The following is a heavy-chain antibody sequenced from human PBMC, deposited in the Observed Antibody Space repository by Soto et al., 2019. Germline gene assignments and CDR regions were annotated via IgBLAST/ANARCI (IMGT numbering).Heavy chain of an antibody. J-gene: IGHJ4*02. CDR3: TTPSINYDILTDYFNY. CDR2: IRSKANSDAT. D-gene: IGHD3-9*01. CDR1: GFTFSGSA. V-gene: IGHV3-73*01. Sequence: GRSMRHSCAAAGFTFSGSAMHWVRKKPGKGLEWVGRIRSKANSDATVYAASVKGRFTISRDDSKNTAYLQMNSLKTEDTAVYYCTTPSINYDILTDYFNYWGQGTLVTVSS.